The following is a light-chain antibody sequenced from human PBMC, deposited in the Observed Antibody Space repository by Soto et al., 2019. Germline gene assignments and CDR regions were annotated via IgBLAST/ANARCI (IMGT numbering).Light chain of an antibody. Sequence: ALQLAQSPSSLSASVGDTVTITCRASQDIKDDLGWYQQKPGEAPKLLIYGASNLQGGVPSRFSGSGSGTGFTLTISSLQPEDFATYYCLQDYNYPYTFGQGTKLEIK. J-gene: IGKJ2*01. CDR3: LQDYNYPYT. CDR2: GAS. V-gene: IGKV1-6*01. CDR1: QDIKDD.